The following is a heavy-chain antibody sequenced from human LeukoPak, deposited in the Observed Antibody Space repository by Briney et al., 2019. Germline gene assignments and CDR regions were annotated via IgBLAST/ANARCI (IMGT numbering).Heavy chain of an antibody. D-gene: IGHD5-24*01. CDR2: IYHSGST. Sequence: SKTLSLTCTVSGGSISSSSYYWGWIRQPPGKGLEWIGSIYHSGSTYYNPSLKSRVTISVDTSKNQFSLKLSSVTAADTAVYYCARDRDGYNYWYFDLWGRGTLVTVSS. V-gene: IGHV4-39*02. CDR3: ARDRDGYNYWYFDL. CDR1: GGSISSSSYY. J-gene: IGHJ2*01.